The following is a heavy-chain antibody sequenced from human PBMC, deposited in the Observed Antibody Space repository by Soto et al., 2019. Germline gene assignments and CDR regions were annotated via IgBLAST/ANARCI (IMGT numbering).Heavy chain of an antibody. Sequence: GGSLRLSCAASGFTFSSYAMSWVRQAPGKGLEWVSAISGSGGSTYYADSVKGRFTISRDNSKNTLYLQMNSLRAEDTAVYYCAKLGPFGVVIIESPIDYWGQGTLVTVSS. CDR3: AKLGPFGVVIIESPIDY. CDR1: GFTFSSYA. D-gene: IGHD3-3*01. V-gene: IGHV3-23*01. J-gene: IGHJ4*02. CDR2: ISGSGGST.